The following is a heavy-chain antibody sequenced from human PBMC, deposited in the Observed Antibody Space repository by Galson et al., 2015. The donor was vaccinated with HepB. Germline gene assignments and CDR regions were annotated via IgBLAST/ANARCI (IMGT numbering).Heavy chain of an antibody. Sequence: SLRLSCAASGFTFSSYSMNWDRQAPGKGLEWVSCISSSSNYIYHADSLEGRFTISRDNAKNSLYLQMNSLRADDTAVYYCARGPYPNSWSHFDYWGHGARVTVSS. D-gene: IGHD6-13*01. CDR3: ARGPYPNSWSHFDY. V-gene: IGHV3-21*01. CDR1: GFTFSSYS. J-gene: IGHJ4*01. CDR2: ISSSSNYI.